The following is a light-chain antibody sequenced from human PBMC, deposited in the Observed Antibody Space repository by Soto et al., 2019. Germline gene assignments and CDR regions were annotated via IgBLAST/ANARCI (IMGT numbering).Light chain of an antibody. Sequence: QPVLTQSPSAFASLGASVKLTCTLSSGHSIYAIAWHQQQPEKGPRYLMKLNSDGSHNKGDGIPDRFSGSSSGAERYVTISSLQSEDEADYYCQTWGTGIVFGGGTKLTVL. CDR1: SGHSIYA. J-gene: IGLJ2*01. CDR2: LNSDGSH. CDR3: QTWGTGIV. V-gene: IGLV4-69*01.